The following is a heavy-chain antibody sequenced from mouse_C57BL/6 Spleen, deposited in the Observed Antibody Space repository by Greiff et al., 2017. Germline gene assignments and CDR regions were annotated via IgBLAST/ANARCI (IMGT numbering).Heavy chain of an antibody. Sequence: VQLKEPVAELVRPGASVKLSCTASGFNIKNTCMHWVKQRPEQGLEWIGRIDPANGNTKYAPKFQGKATITADTSSNTAYLQLSILTSEDTAIYYCAREVLYGNYGFALWGQGPLVTVCA. V-gene: IGHV14-3*01. CDR1: GFNIKNTC. D-gene: IGHD2-1*01. J-gene: IGHJ3*01. CDR3: AREVLYGNYGFAL. CDR2: IDPANGNT.